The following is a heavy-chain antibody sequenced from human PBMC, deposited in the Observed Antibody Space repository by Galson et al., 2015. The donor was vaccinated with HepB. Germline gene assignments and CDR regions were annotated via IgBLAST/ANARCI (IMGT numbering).Heavy chain of an antibody. Sequence: SLRLSCAASGFTFSSYAMSWVRQAPGKGLEWVSAISGSGGSTYYADSVKGRFTISRDNSKNTLYLQMNSLRAEDTAVYYCAKGAGYSSGWYASRYYYGMDVWGQGTTVTVSS. V-gene: IGHV3-23*01. CDR3: AKGAGYSSGWYASRYYYGMDV. D-gene: IGHD6-19*01. CDR1: GFTFSSYA. J-gene: IGHJ6*02. CDR2: ISGSGGST.